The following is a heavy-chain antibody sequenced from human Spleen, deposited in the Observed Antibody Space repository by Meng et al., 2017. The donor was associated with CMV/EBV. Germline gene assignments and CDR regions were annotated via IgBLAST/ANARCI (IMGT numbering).Heavy chain of an antibody. CDR3: ARPELTRYHGMDV. V-gene: IGHV3-48*04. J-gene: IGHJ6*02. CDR1: GFTFSSYS. D-gene: IGHD1-7*01. CDR2: ISSSSSTI. Sequence: GGSLRLSCAGSGFTFSSYSMNWVRQAPGKGLEWVSYISSSSSTIYYADSVKGRFTISRDNAKDSLYLQMSRLRVEDTAVYYCARPELTRYHGMDVWGQGTTVTVSS.